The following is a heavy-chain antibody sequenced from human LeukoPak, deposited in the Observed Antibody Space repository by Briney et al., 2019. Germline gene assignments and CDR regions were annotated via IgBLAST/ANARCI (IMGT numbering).Heavy chain of an antibody. D-gene: IGHD2-2*01. Sequence: GGSLRLSCAASGFTFSSYSMNWVRQAPGKGLEWVSSISSSSSYIYYADSVKGRFTISRDNAKNSLYLQMNSLRAEDTAVYYCANDIVVVPAAKTRDAFDIWGQGTMVTVSS. V-gene: IGHV3-21*01. CDR2: ISSSSSYI. CDR1: GFTFSSYS. J-gene: IGHJ3*02. CDR3: ANDIVVVPAAKTRDAFDI.